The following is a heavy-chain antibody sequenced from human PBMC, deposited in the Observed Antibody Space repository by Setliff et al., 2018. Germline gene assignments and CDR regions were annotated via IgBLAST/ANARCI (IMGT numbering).Heavy chain of an antibody. CDR2: IYSSGRT. V-gene: IGHV4-4*08. D-gene: IGHD6-19*01. J-gene: IGHJ6*03. Sequence: SETLSLTCTVSGGSISSYYWIWIRQPPGKGLEWIGYIYSSGRTNYNPSLKSRVSISLDTSKSQFSLRLSSLTAADTAVYYCAKFQYSSGGYGGSYQYRYMDVWGKGTTVTVSS. CDR3: AKFQYSSGGYGGSYQYRYMDV. CDR1: GGSISSYY.